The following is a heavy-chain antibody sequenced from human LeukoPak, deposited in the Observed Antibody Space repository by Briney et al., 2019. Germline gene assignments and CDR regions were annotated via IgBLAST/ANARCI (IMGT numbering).Heavy chain of an antibody. CDR3: AKPRGGDSWAFDF. CDR2: ISYDGSNQ. CDR1: GFTFIGYG. Sequence: GRFLRLSCEASGFTFIGYGMHWVRQAPGKGLEWVAGISYDGSNQYYTDSVKGRFTISRDNSKNTLYLQMNSLRPEDTAVYYCAKPRGGDSWAFDFWGQGTMVTVSS. J-gene: IGHJ3*01. D-gene: IGHD2-21*02. V-gene: IGHV3-30*18.